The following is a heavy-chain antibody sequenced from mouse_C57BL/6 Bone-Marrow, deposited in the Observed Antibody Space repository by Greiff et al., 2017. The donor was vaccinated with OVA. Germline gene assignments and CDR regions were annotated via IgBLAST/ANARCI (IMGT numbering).Heavy chain of an antibody. J-gene: IGHJ1*03. V-gene: IGHV1-61*01. CDR2: IYPSDSET. CDR3: ARGVLLRSRWYFDV. CDR1: GYTFTSYW. D-gene: IGHD1-1*01. Sequence: VQLQQPGAELVRPGSSVKMSCKASGYTFTSYWLDWVKQRPGQGLEWIGNIYPSDSETHYNQKFKDKATLTVDTSSSTAYMQLSSLTSEDSAVYDCARGVLLRSRWYFDVWGTGTTVTVAS.